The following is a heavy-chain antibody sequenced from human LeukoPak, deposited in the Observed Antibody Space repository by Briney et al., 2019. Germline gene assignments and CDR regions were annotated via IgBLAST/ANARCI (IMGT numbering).Heavy chain of an antibody. V-gene: IGHV3-74*01. CDR1: GFTFRSYW. D-gene: IGHD3-3*01. CDR2: IDSYGST. CDR3: ARDYLDFWSGYYYYGMDV. J-gene: IGHJ6*02. Sequence: GGSLRLSCAASGFTFRSYWMHWVRQAPGKGLVWVSRIDSYGSTNYADSVKGRFTISRDNSKNTLYLQMNSLRAEDTAVYYCARDYLDFWSGYYYYGMDVWGQGTTVTVSS.